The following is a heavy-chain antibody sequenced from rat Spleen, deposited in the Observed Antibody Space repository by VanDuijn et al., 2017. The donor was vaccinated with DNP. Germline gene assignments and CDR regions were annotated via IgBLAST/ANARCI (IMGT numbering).Heavy chain of an antibody. D-gene: IGHD1-2*01. CDR3: ARHEDYSSYIYGFAY. CDR1: GFTFSDCY. V-gene: IGHV5S23*01. CDR2: ISTGGGIT. J-gene: IGHJ3*01. Sequence: EVQLVESGGGLVQPGRSLKVSCVASGFTFSDCYMAWVRQVPTKGLEWVAYISTGGGITYYRDSVKGRFTISRDDAKNTQYLQMDSLRSEDTATYYCARHEDYSSYIYGFAYWGQGTLVTVSS.